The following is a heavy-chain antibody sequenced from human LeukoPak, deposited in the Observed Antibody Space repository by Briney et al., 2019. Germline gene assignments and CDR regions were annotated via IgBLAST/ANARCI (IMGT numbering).Heavy chain of an antibody. CDR2: INHSGST. J-gene: IGHJ4*02. CDR3: ARLGDSYYFDF. CDR1: GGSFSGYY. V-gene: IGHV4-34*01. D-gene: IGHD3-16*01. Sequence: KTSETLSLTCAVYGGSFSGYYWSWIRQPPGKGLEWIGEINHSGSTNYNPSLKSRVTISVDTSKNQFSLKLSSVTAADTAVYYCARLGDSYYFDFWGQGTLVTVSS.